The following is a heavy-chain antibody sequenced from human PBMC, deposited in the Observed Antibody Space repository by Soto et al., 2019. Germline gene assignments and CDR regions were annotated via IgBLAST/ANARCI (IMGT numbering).Heavy chain of an antibody. CDR3: ARQVVTASSPIYYFDY. V-gene: IGHV1-3*01. CDR1: GYTFTSYG. Sequence: ASVKVSCKASGYTFTSYGISWVRQAPGQSLDLFGWINAGNGNTKYSQKLQGRVTITRDTSASTAYMELSSLRSEDTAVYYCARQVVTASSPIYYFDYWGQGILVTVSS. J-gene: IGHJ4*02. CDR2: INAGNGNT. D-gene: IGHD2-21*02.